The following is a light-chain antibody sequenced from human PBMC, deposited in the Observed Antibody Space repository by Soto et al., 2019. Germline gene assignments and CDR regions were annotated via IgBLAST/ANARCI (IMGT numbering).Light chain of an antibody. V-gene: IGLV2-11*01. CDR3: CSYAGSYTLV. Sequence: QSALTQPRSVSGSPGQSVTISCTGTSSDVGTYNYVSWYQQHPGKAPKLMIYGVNYRPSGVTDRFSGSKSGNTASLTISGLQAEDEADYYCCSYAGSYTLVFGGGTKLTVL. CDR1: SSDVGTYNY. CDR2: GVN. J-gene: IGLJ2*01.